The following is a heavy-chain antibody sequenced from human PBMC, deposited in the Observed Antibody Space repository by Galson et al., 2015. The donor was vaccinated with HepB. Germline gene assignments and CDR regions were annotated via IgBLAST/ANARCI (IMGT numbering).Heavy chain of an antibody. CDR2: IYYSGCT. CDR3: AAQGVLGDAFDI. J-gene: IGHJ3*02. Sequence: TLSLTCTVSGGSISSGGYYWSWIRQHPGKGLEWIGYIYYSGCTYYNPSLKSRVTISVDTSKNQFSLKLSSVTAADTAVYYCAAQGVLGDAFDIWGQGTMVTVSS. V-gene: IGHV4-31*03. CDR1: GGSISSGGYY.